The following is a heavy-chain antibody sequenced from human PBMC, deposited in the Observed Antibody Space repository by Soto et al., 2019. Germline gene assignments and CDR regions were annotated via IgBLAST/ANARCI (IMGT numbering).Heavy chain of an antibody. CDR1: SGSISSYY. CDR3: ARGHYDYWSGSFATIDY. D-gene: IGHD3-3*01. Sequence: SETLSLSCTVSSGSISSYYWSWIRQPPGKGLEWIGYIHYSGSTKYNPSLKSRVTISADTSKNQFSLKLSSVTAADTAVYYCARGHYDYWSGSFATIDYWGQGTRVTVSS. V-gene: IGHV4-59*08. J-gene: IGHJ4*02. CDR2: IHYSGST.